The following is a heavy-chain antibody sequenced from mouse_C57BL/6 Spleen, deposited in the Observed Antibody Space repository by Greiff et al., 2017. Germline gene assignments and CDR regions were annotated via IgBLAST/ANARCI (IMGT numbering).Heavy chain of an antibody. Sequence: ESGPGLVKPSQSLSLTCSVTGYSITSGYYWNWIRQFPGNKLEWMGYISYDGSNNYNPSLKNRISITRDTSKNQFFLKLNSVTTEDTATYYCARERYYGSSYAMDYWGQGTSVTVSS. V-gene: IGHV3-6*01. J-gene: IGHJ4*01. CDR3: ARERYYGSSYAMDY. D-gene: IGHD1-1*01. CDR1: GYSITSGYY. CDR2: ISYDGSN.